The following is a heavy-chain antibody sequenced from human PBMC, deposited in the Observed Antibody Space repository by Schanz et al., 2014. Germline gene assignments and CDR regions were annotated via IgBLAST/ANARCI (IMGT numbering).Heavy chain of an antibody. CDR3: AGGKTTGLAY. CDR1: GLTLSDYW. J-gene: IGHJ4*02. Sequence: DVQLVESGGGLVQPGGSLSLSCAASGLTLSDYWMYWVRQAPGKGPEWISHIRADGRMTNYAASVEGRFTISRDVAKNTLYLQMFSLRAEDMGVYYCAGGKTTGLAYWGQGTQVAVSS. CDR2: IRADGRMT. D-gene: IGHD4-4*01. V-gene: IGHV3-74*01.